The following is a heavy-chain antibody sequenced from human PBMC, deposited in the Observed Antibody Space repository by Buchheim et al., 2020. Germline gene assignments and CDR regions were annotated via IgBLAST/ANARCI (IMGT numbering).Heavy chain of an antibody. CDR2: IYYSGST. D-gene: IGHD4-17*01. Sequence: QVQLQESGPGLVKPSQTLSLTCTVSGGSISSGDYYWSWIRQPPGKGLEWIGYIYYSGSTYYNPSLKSRVTISVYTSKNQISLKLSSVTAADTAVYYCARVNTVTTKSWYYYGMDVWGQGTT. J-gene: IGHJ6*02. CDR3: ARVNTVTTKSWYYYGMDV. CDR1: GGSISSGDYY. V-gene: IGHV4-30-4*01.